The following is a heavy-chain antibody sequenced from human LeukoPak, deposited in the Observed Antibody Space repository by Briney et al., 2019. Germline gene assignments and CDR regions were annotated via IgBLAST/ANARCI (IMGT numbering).Heavy chain of an antibody. Sequence: SETLSLTCTVSGGSVSSGSYYWGWIRQPPGKELEWIGYIYYSGSTNYNPSLKSRVTISVDTSKNQFSLKLSSVTAADTAVYYCSRLQFDWLSPGAFDIWGQGTMVTVSS. J-gene: IGHJ3*02. CDR1: GGSVSSGSYY. CDR3: SRLQFDWLSPGAFDI. V-gene: IGHV4-61*01. CDR2: IYYSGST. D-gene: IGHD3-9*01.